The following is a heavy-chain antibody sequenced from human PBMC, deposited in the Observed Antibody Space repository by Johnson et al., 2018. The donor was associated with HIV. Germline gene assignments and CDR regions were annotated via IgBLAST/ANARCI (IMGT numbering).Heavy chain of an antibody. CDR2: ISYDGGSK. CDR1: GFTFSSYP. J-gene: IGHJ3*02. CDR3: AKEGLKQQLGDAFDI. Sequence: QVQLVESGGGVVQPGRSLRLSCAASGFTFSSYPMHWVRQAPGKGLEWVAIISYDGGSKYYADSVKGRFTIARDNAKNSLYLQMNSLRAEDTAVYYCAKEGLKQQLGDAFDIWGQGTMVTVSS. V-gene: IGHV3-30*04. D-gene: IGHD6-13*01.